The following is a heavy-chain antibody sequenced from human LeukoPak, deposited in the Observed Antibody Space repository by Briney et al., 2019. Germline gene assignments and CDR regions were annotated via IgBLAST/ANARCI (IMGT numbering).Heavy chain of an antibody. V-gene: IGHV4-59*01. CDR3: ARNTLPDY. J-gene: IGHJ4*02. Sequence: SETLSLTCTVSGGSISSYFWSWIRQPPGKGLEWIGYIYYSGSTNYNPSLKSRVTISVDTSKNQFSLKLSSVTAADTAVYYCARNTLPDYWGQGTLVTVSS. CDR1: GGSISSYF. CDR2: IYYSGST. D-gene: IGHD2-2*01.